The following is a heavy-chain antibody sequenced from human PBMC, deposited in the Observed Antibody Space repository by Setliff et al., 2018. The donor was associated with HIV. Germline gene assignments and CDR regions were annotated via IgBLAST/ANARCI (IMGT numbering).Heavy chain of an antibody. CDR3: ARGGKRAFDI. CDR1: GDSINSHF. CDR2: ISSTGAA. Sequence: SETLSLTCTVSGDSINSHFWTWIRQSPRKGLEWIGYISSTGAAWYNPSLKSRVTMSIDTSKIHFSLTLSSVSGAVTALYYCARGGKRAFDIWGQGAMVTVSS. V-gene: IGHV4-59*11. J-gene: IGHJ3*02.